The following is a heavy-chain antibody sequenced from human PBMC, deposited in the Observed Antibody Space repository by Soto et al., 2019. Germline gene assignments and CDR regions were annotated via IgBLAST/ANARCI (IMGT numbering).Heavy chain of an antibody. CDR3: AREVGGQQLVP. Sequence: QVQLQESGPGLVKPSQTLSLTCTVSGGSISSGGYYGSWIRQHPGKGLEWIGYIYYSGSTYYNPSLKSRVTISVDTSKNQFSLELSSVTAADTAVYYCAREVGGQQLVPWGQGTMVTVSS. D-gene: IGHD6-13*01. J-gene: IGHJ3*01. CDR1: GGSISSGGYY. V-gene: IGHV4-31*03. CDR2: IYYSGST.